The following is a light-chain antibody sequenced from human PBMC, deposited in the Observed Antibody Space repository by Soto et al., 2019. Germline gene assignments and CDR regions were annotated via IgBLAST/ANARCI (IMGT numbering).Light chain of an antibody. Sequence: TQMTQSPSTLSASVGDSVSITCRASRDIGTWLAWFQQKPGRAPNLLIYRASTLARGVPSRFSGSGSGTEFARTITSLQADDFAPYYCHRQETYPFAFGGATQVAI. V-gene: IGKV1-5*03. J-gene: IGKJ4*01. CDR2: RAS. CDR1: RDIGTW. CDR3: HRQETYPFA.